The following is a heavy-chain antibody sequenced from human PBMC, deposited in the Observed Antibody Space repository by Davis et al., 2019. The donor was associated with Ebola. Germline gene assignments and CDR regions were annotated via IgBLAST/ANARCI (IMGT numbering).Heavy chain of an antibody. D-gene: IGHD2-2*01. Sequence: PGGSLTLSCAASGFTFSSYAMSWVRQAPGKGLEWVSAISGSGGSTYYADSVKGRFTISRDNSKNTLYLQMNSLRVEDTAVYYCAKLGSTNATHYYYGMDVWGQGTTVTVSS. CDR3: AKLGSTNATHYYYGMDV. V-gene: IGHV3-23*01. CDR1: GFTFSSYA. J-gene: IGHJ6*02. CDR2: ISGSGGST.